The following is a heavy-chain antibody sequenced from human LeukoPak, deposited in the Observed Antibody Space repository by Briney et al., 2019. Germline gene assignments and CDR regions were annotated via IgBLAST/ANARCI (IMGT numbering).Heavy chain of an antibody. Sequence: GGSLRLSCAASGFTFSSYGMHWVRQAPGKGLEWVAVISFDGGNKYYADSVKGRFTISRDNSRNTLYLQMNSLRAEDTAVYYCAKAGPGDCSITSCYSPSGMDVWGQGTTVTVSS. V-gene: IGHV3-30*18. CDR3: AKAGPGDCSITSCYSPSGMDV. CDR1: GFTFSSYG. D-gene: IGHD2-2*01. CDR2: ISFDGGNK. J-gene: IGHJ6*02.